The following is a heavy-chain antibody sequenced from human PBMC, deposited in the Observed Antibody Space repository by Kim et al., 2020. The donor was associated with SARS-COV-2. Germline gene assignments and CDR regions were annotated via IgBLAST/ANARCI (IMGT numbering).Heavy chain of an antibody. Sequence: SETLSLTCTVSGGSISSGGYYWSWIRQHPGKGLEWIGYIYYSGSTYYNPSLKSRVTISVDTSKNQFSLKLSYVTAADTAVYYCARVTMVRSNWFDPWGQGTLVTVSS. V-gene: IGHV4-31*03. D-gene: IGHD3-10*01. CDR1: GGSISSGGYY. CDR2: IYYSGST. CDR3: ARVTMVRSNWFDP. J-gene: IGHJ5*02.